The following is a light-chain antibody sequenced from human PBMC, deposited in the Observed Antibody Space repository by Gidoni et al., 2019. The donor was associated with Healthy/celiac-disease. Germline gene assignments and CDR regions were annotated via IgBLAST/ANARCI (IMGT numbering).Light chain of an antibody. Sequence: DIVMTQSPLSLPVTPGEPASISCRSSQSLLHSNGYNYLDWYLQKPGQSPQILIYLGSNRASRVPDRFSGSGSGTDFTLKISRVEAEDVGVYYCMQALQTPWTFGQGTKVEIK. J-gene: IGKJ1*01. CDR2: LGS. V-gene: IGKV2-28*01. CDR3: MQALQTPWT. CDR1: QSLLHSNGYNY.